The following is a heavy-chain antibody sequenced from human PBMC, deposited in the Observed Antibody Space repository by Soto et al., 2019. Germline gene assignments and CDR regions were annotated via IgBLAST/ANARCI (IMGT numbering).Heavy chain of an antibody. V-gene: IGHV4-59*01. CDR2: IFHSGNA. Sequence: PSETLSLTCSVSGGSMRNVYWSWIRQPPGKGLEWIGFIFHSGNAKYSPSLQSRVTMSIDTSKDQFSLSLESVTAADTAVYFCARAHAPTLPFDFWGQGTRVTVS. D-gene: IGHD2-2*01. CDR1: GGSMRNVY. J-gene: IGHJ4*02. CDR3: ARAHAPTLPFDF.